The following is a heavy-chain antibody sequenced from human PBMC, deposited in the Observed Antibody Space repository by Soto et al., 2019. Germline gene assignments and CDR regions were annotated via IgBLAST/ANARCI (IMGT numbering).Heavy chain of an antibody. J-gene: IGHJ6*02. Sequence: ASVKVSCKTSGYTFTRNGISWVRQAPGQGLEWMGWISPNSGDTKYAQKLQGRVIMTTDTSTSTAYMELRSLRSDDTAVYYCVKDRDSNSWPSRDVWGPGTTVTVSS. CDR2: ISPNSGDT. CDR1: GYTFTRNG. CDR3: VKDRDSNSWPSRDV. D-gene: IGHD3-22*01. V-gene: IGHV1-18*01.